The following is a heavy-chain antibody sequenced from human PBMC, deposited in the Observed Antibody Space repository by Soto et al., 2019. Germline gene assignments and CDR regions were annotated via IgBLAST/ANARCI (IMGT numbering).Heavy chain of an antibody. V-gene: IGHV1-18*01. Sequence: QVQLVQSGAEVKKPGASVNVSCKASGYSFHTYAISWVRQAPGQGLEWVGWISGYNGNTNYAQKFQGRVTLTRDTSTKTAFMERRSLTGDDTAVYYCAREYGRDVWGQGTTVTVSS. CDR1: GYSFHTYA. CDR3: AREYGRDV. CDR2: ISGYNGNT. J-gene: IGHJ6*02.